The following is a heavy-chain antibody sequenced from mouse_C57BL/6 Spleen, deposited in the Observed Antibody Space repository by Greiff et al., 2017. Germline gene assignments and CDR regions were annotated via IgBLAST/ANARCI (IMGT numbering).Heavy chain of an antibody. CDR3: AGDTLGYGYFDF. Sequence: QVQLQQSGPGLVKPSQSLFLSCSITGFPFTSGYYWLWIRQSPGKPQEWMGYIIHSGETCYNPSLQGPFSFTRDTSQNQFFLQLNTVTTEDTAMYYCAGDTLGYGYFDFWGTGTTVTVSS. V-gene: IGHV12-3*01. CDR1: GFPFTSGYY. CDR2: IIHSGET. D-gene: IGHD1-2*01. J-gene: IGHJ1*03.